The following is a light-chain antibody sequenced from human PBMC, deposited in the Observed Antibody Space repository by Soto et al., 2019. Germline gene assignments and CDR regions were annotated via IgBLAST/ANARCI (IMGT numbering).Light chain of an antibody. CDR2: GAS. CDR1: QSVYNNY. CDR3: QQYGPSPWT. V-gene: IGKV3-20*01. Sequence: EIVLTQSPGTLSLSPGERATLSCRASQSVYNNYLAWYQQKPGQAPRLLIYGASSRTTGVPDNFSGSGSGTDFTLTISRLEPEDFAVYYCQQYGPSPWTFGQGTKVEIK. J-gene: IGKJ1*01.